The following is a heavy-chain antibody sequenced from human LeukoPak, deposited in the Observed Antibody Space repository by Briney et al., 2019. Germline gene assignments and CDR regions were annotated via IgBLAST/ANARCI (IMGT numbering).Heavy chain of an antibody. D-gene: IGHD2-2*02. CDR1: GGSFSGYY. J-gene: IGHJ4*02. CDR2: INRSGST. Sequence: PETLSLTCAVYGGSFSGYYWGWIRQPPGKGLEWIGEINRSGSTNYNPSLKSRVTISVDTSKNQFSLKLSSVTAADTAVYYCARECSSTSCYSYWGQGTLVTVSS. V-gene: IGHV4-34*01. CDR3: ARECSSTSCYSY.